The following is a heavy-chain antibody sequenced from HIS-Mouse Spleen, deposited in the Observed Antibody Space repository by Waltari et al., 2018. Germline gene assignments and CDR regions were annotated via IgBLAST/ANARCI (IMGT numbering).Heavy chain of an antibody. CDR2: IYHSGST. CDR1: GYSISRGYY. D-gene: IGHD3-3*01. J-gene: IGHJ5*02. CDR3: ARVVSSVLRFLEWNWFDP. Sequence: QVQLQESGPGLVKPSETLSLTCTVSGYSISRGYYWGWIRQPPGTGLEWIGSIYHSGSTYYNPSLKSRVTISVDTSKNQFSLKLSSVTAADTAVYYCARVVSSVLRFLEWNWFDPWGQGTLVTVSS. V-gene: IGHV4-38-2*02.